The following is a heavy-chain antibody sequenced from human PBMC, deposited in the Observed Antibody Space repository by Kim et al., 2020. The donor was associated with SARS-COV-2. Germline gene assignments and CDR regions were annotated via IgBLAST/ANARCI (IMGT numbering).Heavy chain of an antibody. Sequence: SETLSLTCTVSGGSISSGGYYWSWIRQHPGKGLEWIGYIYYSGSTYYNPSLKSRVTISVDTSKNQFSLKLSSVTAADTAVYYCARDFGSSWTARFDPWGQGTLVTVSS. J-gene: IGHJ5*02. CDR3: ARDFGSSWTARFDP. V-gene: IGHV4-31*03. D-gene: IGHD6-13*01. CDR1: GGSISSGGYY. CDR2: IYYSGST.